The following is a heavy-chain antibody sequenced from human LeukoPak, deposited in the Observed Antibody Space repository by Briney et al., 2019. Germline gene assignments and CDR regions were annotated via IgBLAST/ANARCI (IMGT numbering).Heavy chain of an antibody. D-gene: IGHD6-13*01. CDR3: ARAHSSLRLYHFDF. V-gene: IGHV1-2*02. CDR2: INPNSGGT. Sequence: ASVKVSCKAPGYTFIDQWIRSVRQAPGQGLEWVGWINPNSGGTNYAQKFEGRIAITTDTSINTAYMEISRLTSDDTAVYYCARAHSSLRLYHFDFWGQGTLVTVSS. J-gene: IGHJ4*02. CDR1: GYTFIDQW.